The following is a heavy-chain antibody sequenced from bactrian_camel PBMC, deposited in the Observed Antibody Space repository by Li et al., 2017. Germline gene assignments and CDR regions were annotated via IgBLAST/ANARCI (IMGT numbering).Heavy chain of an antibody. CDR2: IDRRGTT. J-gene: IGHJ4*01. CDR1: ADAMEGSC. V-gene: IGHV3S55*01. Sequence: VQLVESGGGSVQAGGSLTLTCTASADAMEGSCMGWFRRAPGKKREGVASIDRRGTTDYVDSVRGRFTVSKDAAKNTLYLQMNSLKPEDTAMYSCAYDPRCISPTGGAWYYDTWGQGTQVTVSS. CDR3: AYDPRCISPTGGAWYYDT. D-gene: IGHD1*01.